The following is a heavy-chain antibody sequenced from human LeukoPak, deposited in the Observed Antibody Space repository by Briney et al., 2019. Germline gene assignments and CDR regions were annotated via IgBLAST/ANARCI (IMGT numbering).Heavy chain of an antibody. Sequence: SETLSLTCTVSRGSISSSSAYWGSTRQPPGKGLEWLGSIYYSKNTNYNPSLKSRVTISADTSENQFSLTLGSVSATDTAVYYCVSPRGYSYGYFDYWGQGTLVTVSS. CDR1: RGSISSSSAY. J-gene: IGHJ4*02. D-gene: IGHD5-18*01. V-gene: IGHV4-39*01. CDR2: IYYSKNT. CDR3: VSPRGYSYGYFDY.